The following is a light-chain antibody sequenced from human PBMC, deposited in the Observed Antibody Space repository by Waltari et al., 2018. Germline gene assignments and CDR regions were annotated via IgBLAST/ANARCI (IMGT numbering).Light chain of an antibody. J-gene: IGKJ2*01. Sequence: DIQMTQSPSTLSASVGDRVTISCRASQSVGTWLAWYQQKPGNAPKLLIYMASSLESGVPSRVSGSGSGTEFTLTISSLQPDDFATYSCQQYSSFSTFGQGTKVDI. CDR1: QSVGTW. CDR3: QQYSSFST. V-gene: IGKV1-5*03. CDR2: MAS.